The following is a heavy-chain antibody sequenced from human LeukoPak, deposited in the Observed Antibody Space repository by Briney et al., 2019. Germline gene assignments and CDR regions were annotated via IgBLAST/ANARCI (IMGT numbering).Heavy chain of an antibody. D-gene: IGHD5-18*01. CDR1: GYSFTNYW. Sequence: GESLKISCKGSGYSFTNYWIAWVRQMPGKGLEWMGIIYPGDSDTRYSPSFQGQVTISADKSISTAYLQWSSLKASDIAMYYCARAQYGYGDYWGQGTLVAVFS. V-gene: IGHV5-51*01. CDR3: ARAQYGYGDY. J-gene: IGHJ4*02. CDR2: IYPGDSDT.